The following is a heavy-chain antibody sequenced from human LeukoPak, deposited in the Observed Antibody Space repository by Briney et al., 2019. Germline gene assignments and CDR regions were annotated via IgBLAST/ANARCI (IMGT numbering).Heavy chain of an antibody. CDR2: ISSSGSYI. CDR3: ARVTKDSSGYPPFYFDY. Sequence: GGSLRLSCAASGFAFSSYVMSWVRQAPGKGLEWVSSISSSGSYIYYADSVKGRFTISRDNAKNSLYLQMNSLRAEDTALYYCARVTKDSSGYPPFYFDYWGQGTLVTVSS. CDR1: GFAFSSYV. D-gene: IGHD3-22*01. J-gene: IGHJ4*02. V-gene: IGHV3-21*04.